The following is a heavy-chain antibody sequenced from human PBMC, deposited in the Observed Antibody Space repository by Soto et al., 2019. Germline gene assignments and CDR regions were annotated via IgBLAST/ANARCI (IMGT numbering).Heavy chain of an antibody. CDR3: ARERSAAGTGWFDP. Sequence: QVQLVQSGAEVKKPGASVKVSCKASGYTFTSYDINWVRQATGQGLEWMGWMNPNSGNTGYAQKFQGRVTMTRNTSISTAYMELSSMRSEDTAVYYCARERSAAGTGWFDPWGQGTLVTVSS. D-gene: IGHD6-13*01. CDR2: MNPNSGNT. V-gene: IGHV1-8*01. CDR1: GYTFTSYD. J-gene: IGHJ5*02.